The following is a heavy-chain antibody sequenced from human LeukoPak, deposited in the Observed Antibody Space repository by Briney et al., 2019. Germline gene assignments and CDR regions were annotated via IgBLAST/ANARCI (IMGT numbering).Heavy chain of an antibody. CDR2: INSNNGGT. D-gene: IGHD3-10*01. Sequence: ASVKVSCKASGYTFTGYYMHWVRQAPGQGLEWLGRINSNNGGTIYAQKLQRRVTLTRETSIRKAYLELSRLRSDDTAVYYCVRETGSSGNYFDYWGQGTLVTVSS. CDR1: GYTFTGYY. CDR3: VRETGSSGNYFDY. V-gene: IGHV1-2*06. J-gene: IGHJ4*02.